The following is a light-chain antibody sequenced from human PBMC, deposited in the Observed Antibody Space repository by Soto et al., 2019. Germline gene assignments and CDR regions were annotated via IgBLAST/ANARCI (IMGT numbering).Light chain of an antibody. CDR2: PAS. CDR1: QGLSSS. V-gene: IGKV1-9*01. Sequence: GDRVTITCRASQGLSSSLAWYQQRPGKAPQLLIYPASTLQSGVPARFSGSGSGTEFTLTISSLQSEDFATYYCQQLNAYPLTFGGGTKVDI. J-gene: IGKJ4*01. CDR3: QQLNAYPLT.